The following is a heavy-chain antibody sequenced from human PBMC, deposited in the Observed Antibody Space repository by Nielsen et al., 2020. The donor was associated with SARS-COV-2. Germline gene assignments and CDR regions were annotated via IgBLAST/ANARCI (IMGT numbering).Heavy chain of an antibody. Sequence: GESLKISCAASGFIFSNYAVHWVRQSPGKGLEWVALISYDGRHTHSADAVKGRFTISRDNSKSTLYLQMNSLRLEDTALYCCARGDPCRADDWGQGTLVTVSS. V-gene: IGHV3-30*04. J-gene: IGHJ4*02. D-gene: IGHD5-24*01. CDR3: ARGDPCRADD. CDR2: ISYDGRHT. CDR1: GFIFSNYA.